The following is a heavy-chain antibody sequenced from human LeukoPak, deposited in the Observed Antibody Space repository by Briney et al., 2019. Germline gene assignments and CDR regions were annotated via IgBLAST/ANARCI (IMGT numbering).Heavy chain of an antibody. CDR3: ARDGYDSSGYRTPFDY. D-gene: IGHD3-22*01. J-gene: IGHJ4*02. CDR2: IYYCGTT. V-gene: IGHV4-30-4*01. CDR1: GGSISSGDYF. Sequence: PSETLSLTCTVSGGSISSGDYFWSWIRQPPGKGLEWIGYIYYCGTTSYNPSLKSRVTISVDTSRNQFSLKLSSVTAADTAVYYCARDGYDSSGYRTPFDYWGQGTLVTVSS.